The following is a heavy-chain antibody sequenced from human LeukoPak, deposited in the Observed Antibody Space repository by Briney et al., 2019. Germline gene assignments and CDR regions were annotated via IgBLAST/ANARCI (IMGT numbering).Heavy chain of an antibody. CDR3: TRVTYYYDNSGYFHFDS. J-gene: IGHJ4*02. V-gene: IGHV3-49*04. Sequence: PGRSLRLSCTASGFTFCAYAMSWVRQAPGKGLEWVSFIRRKVHGGTTEYAASVKGRFSSSSDDSKSIAYLQMNSLKTEDTAVYFCTRVTYYYDNSGYFHFDSWGQGTLVTVSS. CDR2: IRRKVHGGTT. D-gene: IGHD3-22*01. CDR1: GFTFCAYA.